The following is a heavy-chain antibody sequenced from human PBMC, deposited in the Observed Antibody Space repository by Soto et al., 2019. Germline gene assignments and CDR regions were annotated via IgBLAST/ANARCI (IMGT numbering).Heavy chain of an antibody. J-gene: IGHJ6*02. Sequence: EVQLVESGGGLVQPGGSLRLSCAASGFTFSSYWMSWVRQAPGKGLEWVANIKQDGSEKYYVDYVKGRFTISRDNAKNSLYLQMNSLRAEDTAVYYCARDDLEYCSSTSCDYYGMDVWGQGTTVTVSS. D-gene: IGHD2-2*01. CDR3: ARDDLEYCSSTSCDYYGMDV. V-gene: IGHV3-7*05. CDR2: IKQDGSEK. CDR1: GFTFSSYW.